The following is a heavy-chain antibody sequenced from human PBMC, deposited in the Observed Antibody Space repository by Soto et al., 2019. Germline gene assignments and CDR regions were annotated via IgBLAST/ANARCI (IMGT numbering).Heavy chain of an antibody. CDR1: GYLFTSYY. J-gene: IGHJ6*02. Sequence: DSVTVSCKASGYLFTSYYMHWVRQATGQGLEWMGWMNPNSGNTGYAQKFQGRVTMTRNTSISTAYMELSSLRSEDTAVYYCARMRVHCSGGSFYVDYYYGMDVWGQGTTVTVSS. CDR3: ARMRVHCSGGSFYVDYYYGMDV. CDR2: MNPNSGNT. D-gene: IGHD2-15*01. V-gene: IGHV1-8*02.